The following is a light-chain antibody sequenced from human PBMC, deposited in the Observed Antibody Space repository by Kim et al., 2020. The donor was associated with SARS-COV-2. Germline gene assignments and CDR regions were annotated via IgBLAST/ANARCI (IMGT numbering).Light chain of an antibody. Sequence: DIQMTQSPSSLSASVGDRVTITCRASQSISSYLNWYQQKPGKAPKLLIYAASSLQSGVPSRFSGSGSGTDFTLTICSLQPEDFATYYCQQSYSTPWTFGQGTKVDIK. J-gene: IGKJ1*01. V-gene: IGKV1-39*01. CDR2: AAS. CDR3: QQSYSTPWT. CDR1: QSISSY.